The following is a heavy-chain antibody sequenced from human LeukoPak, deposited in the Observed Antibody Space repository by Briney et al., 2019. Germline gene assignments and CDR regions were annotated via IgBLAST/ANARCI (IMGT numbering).Heavy chain of an antibody. CDR3: ARGSTVMSLDY. CDR2: INHSGST. V-gene: IGHV4-34*01. D-gene: IGHD4-11*01. CDR1: GGSFSGYY. J-gene: IGHJ4*02. Sequence: PSETLSLTCAVYGGSFSGYYWSWIRRPPGKGLEWIGEINHSGSTNYNPSLKSRVTISVDTSKNQFSLKLSSVTAADTAVYYCARGSTVMSLDYWGQGTLVTVSS.